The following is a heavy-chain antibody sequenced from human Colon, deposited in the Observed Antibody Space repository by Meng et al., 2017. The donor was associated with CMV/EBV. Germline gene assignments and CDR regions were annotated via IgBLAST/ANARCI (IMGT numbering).Heavy chain of an antibody. CDR2: ISYDGSNK. CDR1: GFSFTNYD. V-gene: IGHV3-30-3*01. J-gene: IGHJ6*02. D-gene: IGHD3-10*01. Sequence: GESLKISCAASGFSFTNYDMHWVRQAPGKGLEWVAVISYDGSNKYYADSVKGRFTISRDHSKNTLDLQMSSLRPEETAIYYCARDAVDYASGSLGRHLDVWGQGTTVTVSS. CDR3: ARDAVDYASGSLGRHLDV.